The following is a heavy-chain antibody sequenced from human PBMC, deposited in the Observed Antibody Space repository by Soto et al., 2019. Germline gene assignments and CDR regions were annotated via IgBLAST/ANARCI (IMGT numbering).Heavy chain of an antibody. CDR1: GYRFTSYW. Sequence: PGESLKISCKGSGYRFTSYWIAWVRQMLGKGLDSMGIFYPGASETRYSPSFQGQVIISADKSISTAHLQWSSLKASDSDMYCCERHETALDFEYYYALDVWGQGTTVTVSS. CDR3: ERHETALDFEYYYALDV. D-gene: IGHD2-21*02. V-gene: IGHV5-51*01. J-gene: IGHJ6*02. CDR2: FYPGASET.